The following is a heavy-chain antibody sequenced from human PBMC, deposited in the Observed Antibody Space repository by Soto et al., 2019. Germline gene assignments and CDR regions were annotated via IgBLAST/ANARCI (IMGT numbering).Heavy chain of an antibody. CDR3: ARGITLVLAVQRDAPDKYYFDS. CDR2: INHSGST. V-gene: IGHV4-34*01. CDR1: GGSFSGHY. Sequence: QVQLQQWGAGLLKPSETLSLTCAVYGGSFSGHYWSWIRQSPGMGLEWIGEINHSGSTNQDPSLKSPVTISVDTSKNQFSLKLRSVTAAETAVYYCARGITLVLAVQRDAPDKYYFDSWGQGTLVTVSS. J-gene: IGHJ4*02. D-gene: IGHD3-22*01.